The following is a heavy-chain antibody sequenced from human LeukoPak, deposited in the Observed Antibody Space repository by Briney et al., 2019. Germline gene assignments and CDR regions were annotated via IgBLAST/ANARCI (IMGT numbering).Heavy chain of an antibody. J-gene: IGHJ4*02. Sequence: SETLSLTCGVSGGSISNGNWWSWVRQPPGEGLEWIGEIHRSGSTNCNPSLKSRVTISVDKSKNQFSLMLTSVTAADTAVYYCARNGYYSADYWGQGTLVTVSS. CDR1: GGSISNGNW. V-gene: IGHV4-4*02. CDR2: IHRSGST. D-gene: IGHD4-17*01. CDR3: ARNGYYSADY.